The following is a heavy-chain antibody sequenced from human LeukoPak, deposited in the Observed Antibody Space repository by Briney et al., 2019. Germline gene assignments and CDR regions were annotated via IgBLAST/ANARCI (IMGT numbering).Heavy chain of an antibody. J-gene: IGHJ4*02. Sequence: GSVKVSCKASGYTFTGNHMHWVRQAPGQGLEWMGWINPNSGGTNYAQKFQGRVIMTRDTSISTAYMELSRLGSDDTAVYYCARGGSTDSIHSCGGNCYFLDYWGEGTLVTVSS. D-gene: IGHD2-21*02. V-gene: IGHV1-2*02. CDR3: ARGGSTDSIHSCGGNCYFLDY. CDR1: GYTFTGNH. CDR2: INPNSGGT.